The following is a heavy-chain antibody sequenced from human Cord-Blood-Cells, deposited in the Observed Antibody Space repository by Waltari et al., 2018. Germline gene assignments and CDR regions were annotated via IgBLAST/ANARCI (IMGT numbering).Heavy chain of an antibody. CDR3: ARTGYSYYYMDV. CDR1: GYTFNGYY. J-gene: IGHJ6*03. D-gene: IGHD3-9*01. V-gene: IGHV1-2*02. Sequence: QVQLVQSGAEVKKPGASVKVSSKASGYTFNGYYMPRVRQAPGQGLEWMGWINPNSGGTNYAQKFQGRVTMTRDTSISTAYMELSRLRSDDTAVYYCARTGYSYYYMDVWGKGTTVTVSS. CDR2: INPNSGGT.